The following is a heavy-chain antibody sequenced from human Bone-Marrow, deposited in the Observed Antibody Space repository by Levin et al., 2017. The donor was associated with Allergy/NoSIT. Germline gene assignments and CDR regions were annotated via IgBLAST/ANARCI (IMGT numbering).Heavy chain of an antibody. CDR1: GYKFTSYW. J-gene: IGHJ4*02. V-gene: IGHV5-51*01. CDR2: IYPGDSDT. CDR3: ARRLGSGGSPDY. Sequence: RGESLKISCKASGYKFTSYWIGWVRQMPGKGLEWMGIIYPGDSDTRYSPSFQGQVTISADKSTSTAYLQWSSLKASDTAMYFCARRLGSGGSPDYWGQGTLVTVSS. D-gene: IGHD2-15*01.